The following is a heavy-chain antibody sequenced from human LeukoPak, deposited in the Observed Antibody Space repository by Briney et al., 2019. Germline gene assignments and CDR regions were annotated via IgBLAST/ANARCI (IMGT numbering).Heavy chain of an antibody. CDR3: ARADWDSSGYHYPGPDY. CDR2: IYYSGST. CDR1: GGSISSYY. V-gene: IGHV4-59*01. J-gene: IGHJ4*02. D-gene: IGHD3-22*01. Sequence: PSETLSLTCTVSGGSISSYYWSWIRQPPGKGLEWIGYIYYSGSTNYNPSLKSRVTISVDTSKNQFSLKLSSVTAADTAVYYCARADWDSSGYHYPGPDYWGQGTLVTVSS.